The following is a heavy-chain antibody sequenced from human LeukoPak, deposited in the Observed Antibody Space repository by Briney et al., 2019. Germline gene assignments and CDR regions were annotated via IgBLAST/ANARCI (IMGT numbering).Heavy chain of an antibody. CDR2: ISGSGCST. J-gene: IGHJ3*02. CDR3: ARPPFIICGSYVDAFDI. D-gene: IGHD3-16*01. V-gene: IGHV3-23*01. Sequence: GGSLRLSCAASRFTFSSYAMSWVRQAPGKELEWVSAISGSGCSTYSADSVKGQFTISRDNSKNTLYLQTNSIRAEDTAVYYYARPPFIICGSYVDAFDIWGQGTMVTVSS. CDR1: RFTFSSYA.